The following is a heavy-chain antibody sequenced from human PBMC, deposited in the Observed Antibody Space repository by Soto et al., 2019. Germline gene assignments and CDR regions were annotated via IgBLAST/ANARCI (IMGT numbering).Heavy chain of an antibody. CDR1: GYTFTSYD. D-gene: IGHD6-6*01. J-gene: IGHJ4*02. CDR2: MNPNSGNT. CDR3: ARGRSLAARRFDY. Sequence: QVQLVQSGAEVKKPGASVKVSCKASGYTFTSYDINWVRPATGQGLEWMGWMNPNSGNTGYAQKFPGRLTMTRNTSIGPACMELSSLSSEDTAVYYCARGRSLAARRFDYWGQGTLVTVCS. V-gene: IGHV1-8*01.